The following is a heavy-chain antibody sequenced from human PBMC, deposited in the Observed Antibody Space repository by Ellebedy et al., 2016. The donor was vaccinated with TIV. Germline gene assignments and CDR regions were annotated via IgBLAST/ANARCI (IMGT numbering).Heavy chain of an antibody. D-gene: IGHD3-9*01. CDR3: ARDKSPYYDILTESFDY. Sequence: PGGSLRLSCAASGFTFSSYAMNRVRQAPGKGLEWVAVIASDGRYKHYADSVKGRFTISRDNSKNTLYLQMDSLRAEDTAVYYCARDKSPYYDILTESFDYWGQGSLVTVSS. CDR2: IASDGRYK. V-gene: IGHV3-30*04. CDR1: GFTFSSYA. J-gene: IGHJ4*02.